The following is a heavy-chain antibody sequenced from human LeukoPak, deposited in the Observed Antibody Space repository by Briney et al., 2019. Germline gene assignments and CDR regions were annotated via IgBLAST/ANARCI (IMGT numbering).Heavy chain of an antibody. D-gene: IGHD5-24*01. CDR3: AKGSSMGPISFYLDY. J-gene: IGHJ4*02. Sequence: ASVKVSCKASGYTFTTCAIHWVRQAPGQRLEWMGLINTGDGDTIYSQKFQGRVTITRDTSANTAYLELDSLTCEDTAVYYCAKGSSMGPISFYLDYWGQGTLVAVSS. CDR2: INTGDGDT. CDR1: GYTFTTCA. V-gene: IGHV1-3*04.